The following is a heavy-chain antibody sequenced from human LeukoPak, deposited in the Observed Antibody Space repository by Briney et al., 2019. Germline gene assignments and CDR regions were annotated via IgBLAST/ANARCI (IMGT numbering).Heavy chain of an antibody. D-gene: IGHD3-10*01. V-gene: IGHV3-23*01. CDR2: ISGSGGST. CDR3: AKFWVGELLYYFDF. Sequence: GGTLRLSCAASGFTFSSCGMSWVRQAPGKGLEWVSAISGSGGSTYYADSVKGRFTISRDNSKNTLYLQMNSLRAEDTAVYYCAKFWVGELLYYFDFWGQGTLVTVSS. CDR1: GFTFSSCG. J-gene: IGHJ4*02.